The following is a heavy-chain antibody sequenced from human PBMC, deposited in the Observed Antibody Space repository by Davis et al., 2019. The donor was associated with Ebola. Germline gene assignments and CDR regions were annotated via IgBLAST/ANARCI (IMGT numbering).Heavy chain of an antibody. CDR1: GFAFYNYA. CDR2: IKQDGSEK. CDR3: AKDTSNIWFDI. Sequence: GGSLRLSCSASGFAFYNYAIHWVRQAPGKGLEWVANIKQDGSEKYYVDSVKGRFTISRDNAKNSLYLQMNSLRAEDTAIYYCAKDTSNIWFDIWGQGTNVTVSS. D-gene: IGHD1-26*01. V-gene: IGHV3-7*03. J-gene: IGHJ3*02.